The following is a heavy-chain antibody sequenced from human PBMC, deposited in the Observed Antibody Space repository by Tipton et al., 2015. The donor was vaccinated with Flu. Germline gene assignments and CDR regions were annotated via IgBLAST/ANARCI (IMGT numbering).Heavy chain of an antibody. Sequence: QLVQSGAEVKKPGASVKVSCKASGYMFIANFLHRVRQAPGQGLEWMGRINPNSGDTNYAQKFQGRVTMTRDTSISTAYMELRELRSDDTAIYYCTRAAYYDSTAYYFDYWGQGTLATVSS. CDR3: TRAAYYDSTAYYFDY. CDR1: GYMFIANF. CDR2: INPNSGDT. J-gene: IGHJ4*02. D-gene: IGHD3-22*01. V-gene: IGHV1-2*02.